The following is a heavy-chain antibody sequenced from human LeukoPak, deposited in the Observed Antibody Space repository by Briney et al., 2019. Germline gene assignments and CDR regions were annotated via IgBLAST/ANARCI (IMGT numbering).Heavy chain of an antibody. J-gene: IGHJ5*02. V-gene: IGHV1-8*01. CDR2: MNPNSGNT. Sequence: GASVKVSCKASGYTFTSYDINWVRQATGQGLEWMGWMNPNSGNTGYAQKFQGRVTMTRNTSISTAYMELSSLRPEDTAVYYCARGDIVVVPDGFDPWGQGTLVTVSS. CDR3: ARGDIVVVPDGFDP. D-gene: IGHD2-2*01. CDR1: GYTFTSYD.